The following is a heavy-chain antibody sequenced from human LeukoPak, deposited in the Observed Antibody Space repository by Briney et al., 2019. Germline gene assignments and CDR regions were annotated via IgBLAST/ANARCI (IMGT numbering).Heavy chain of an antibody. CDR2: INPSGGST. CDR3: ARGTLDTSGYYFQIGYFQH. CDR1: GYTFTSYY. J-gene: IGHJ1*01. D-gene: IGHD3-22*01. V-gene: IGHV1-46*01. Sequence: ASVKVSCKASGYTFTSYYMHWVRQAPGQGLEWMGIINPSGGSTSYAQKFRGRVTMTRDTSTSTVYMELSSLRSEDTAVYYCARGTLDTSGYYFQIGYFQHWGQGTLVTVSS.